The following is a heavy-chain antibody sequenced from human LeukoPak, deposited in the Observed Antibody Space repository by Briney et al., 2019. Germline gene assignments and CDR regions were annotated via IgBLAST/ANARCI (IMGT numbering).Heavy chain of an antibody. V-gene: IGHV4-59*01. J-gene: IGHJ4*02. CDR2: IYYSGST. CDR1: GGSISSYY. D-gene: IGHD3-16*01. Sequence: SETLSLTCTVSGGSISSYYWSRIRQPPGKGLEWIGYIYYSGSTNYNPSLKSRVTISVDTSKNQFSLKLSSVTAADTAVYYCARGGGGMAPQFVDYWGQGTLVTVSS. CDR3: ARGGGGMAPQFVDY.